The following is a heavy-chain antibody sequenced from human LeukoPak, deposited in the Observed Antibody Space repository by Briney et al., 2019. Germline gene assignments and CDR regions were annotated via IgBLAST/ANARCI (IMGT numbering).Heavy chain of an antibody. V-gene: IGHV4-34*01. J-gene: IGHJ6*03. CDR1: GGSFSGYY. D-gene: IGHD6-13*01. CDR2: INHSGST. CDR3: ARLRRSIAAAGPGRYYYYMDV. Sequence: NPSETLSLTCAVYGGSFSGYYWSWIRQPPGKGLEWIGEINHSGSTNYNPSLKSRVTISVDTSKNQFSLKLSSVTAADTAVYYCARLRRSIAAAGPGRYYYYMDVWGKGTTVTISS.